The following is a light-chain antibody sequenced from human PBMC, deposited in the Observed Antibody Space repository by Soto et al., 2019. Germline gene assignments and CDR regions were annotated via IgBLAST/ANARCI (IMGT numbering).Light chain of an antibody. CDR2: GAS. CDR3: LQYGGSPRT. Sequence: EIGLTQSPGTLSLSPGERATLSCRASQTVISSYLAWYQQKPGQAPRLLIFGASSRATGIPDRFSGSGSGTDFTLTISGLEPDDFALYYCLQYGGSPRTFGQGTKLEIK. J-gene: IGKJ2*01. CDR1: QTVISSY. V-gene: IGKV3-20*01.